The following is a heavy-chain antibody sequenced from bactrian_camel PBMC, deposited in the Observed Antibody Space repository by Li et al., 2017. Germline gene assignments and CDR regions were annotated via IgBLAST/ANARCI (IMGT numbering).Heavy chain of an antibody. D-gene: IGHD5*01. V-gene: IGHV3S55*01. CDR1: GHTYLNYC. J-gene: IGHJ4*01. CDR3: AAGFLMRCRADVPHSLYTS. CDR2: IDPGGNS. Sequence: VQLVESGGNSVQAGGSLRLSCAASGHTYLNYCLAWFRLASGNEREGVAIIDPGGNSNYVDSVKGRFTISKDNANNTMYLEMNSLQLEDTYMYYCAAGFLMRCRADVPHSLYTSWGQGTQVTVS.